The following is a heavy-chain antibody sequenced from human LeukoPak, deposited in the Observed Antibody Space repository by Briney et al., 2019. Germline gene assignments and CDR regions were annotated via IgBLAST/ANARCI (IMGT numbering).Heavy chain of an antibody. CDR3: ARQTGDDALDI. CDR1: GYTLTGHY. Sequence: WASVKVSCKASGYTLTGHYIRWVRQAPGQGLEWMGWISPHSGFTMYPQRFQGRVTMTTDTSISAAFLEVRRLRSDDTAAYYCARQTGDDALDIWGQGTMITVYS. CDR2: ISPHSGFT. V-gene: IGHV1-2*02. D-gene: IGHD7-27*01. J-gene: IGHJ3*02.